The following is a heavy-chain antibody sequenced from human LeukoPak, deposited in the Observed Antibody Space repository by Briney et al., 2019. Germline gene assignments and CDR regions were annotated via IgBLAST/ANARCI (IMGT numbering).Heavy chain of an antibody. CDR1: GFTSCAYD. CDR2: SGTVGDT. D-gene: IGHD2-2*01. CDR3: VRAAMPYIINGRRFDY. V-gene: IGHV3-13*04. Sequence: PGESLRLSCAASGFTSCAYDMHWVRQITGGGLEWVSTSGTVGDTFYSDSVKGRFTISRENAKNSVHLQMNSLRVEDSAIYFCVRAAMPYIINGRRFDYWGQGTLVTVSS. J-gene: IGHJ4*02.